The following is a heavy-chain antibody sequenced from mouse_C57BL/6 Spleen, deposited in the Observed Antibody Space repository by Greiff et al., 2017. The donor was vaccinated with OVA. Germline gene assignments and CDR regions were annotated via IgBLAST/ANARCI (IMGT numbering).Heavy chain of an antibody. V-gene: IGHV1-15*01. CDR1: GYTFTDYE. D-gene: IGHD1-1*01. CDR2: IDPETGGT. Sequence: VQLQESGAELVRPGASVTLSCKASGYTFTDYEMHWVKQTPVHGLEWIGAIDPETGGTAYNQKFKGKAILTADKSSSTAYMELRSLTSEDSAVYYGTSHYYGSSYDYWGQGTTLTVSS. CDR3: TSHYYGSSYDY. J-gene: IGHJ2*01.